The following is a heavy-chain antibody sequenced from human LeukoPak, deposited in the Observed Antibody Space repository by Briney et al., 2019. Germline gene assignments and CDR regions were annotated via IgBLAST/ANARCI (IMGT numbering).Heavy chain of an antibody. CDR1: GFTFSTFG. Sequence: PGGSLRLSCAASGFTFSTFGMHWVRQAPGKGLEWVAFIRYDGSNQYYEDSVKGRLTISRDNSKNKLYLEMSRLRPDDSALYFCVKDDFYDATEAWGRGTLVTVSS. D-gene: IGHD3-22*01. CDR2: IRYDGSNQ. CDR3: VKDDFYDATEA. J-gene: IGHJ5*02. V-gene: IGHV3-30*02.